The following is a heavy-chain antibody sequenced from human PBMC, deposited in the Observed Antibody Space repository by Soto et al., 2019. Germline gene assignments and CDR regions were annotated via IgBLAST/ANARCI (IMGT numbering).Heavy chain of an antibody. V-gene: IGHV4-59*01. CDR3: ARDSGLAVAGVYYYYGMDV. CDR1: GGSISSYY. D-gene: IGHD6-19*01. Sequence: SETLSLTCTVSGGSISSYYWSWVRQPPGKGLEWIGYIYYSGSTNYNPSLKSRVTISVDTSKNQFSLKLSSVTAADTAVYYCARDSGLAVAGVYYYYGMDVWGQGTTVTVSS. J-gene: IGHJ6*02. CDR2: IYYSGST.